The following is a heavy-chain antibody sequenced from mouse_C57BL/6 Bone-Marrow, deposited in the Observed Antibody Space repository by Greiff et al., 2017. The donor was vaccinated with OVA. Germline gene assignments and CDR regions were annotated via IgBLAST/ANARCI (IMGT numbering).Heavy chain of an antibody. CDR3: VGRLRRFAY. D-gene: IGHD2-4*01. V-gene: IGHV10-1*01. Sequence: EVKLQASGGGLVQPKGSLKLSCAASGFSFNTYAMNWVRQAPGKGLEWVARIRSKSNNYATYYADSVKDRFTISRKDSENMLYLQMNDLETEDTAMYCCVGRLRRFAYWGKGTLVTVSA. CDR1: GFSFNTYA. J-gene: IGHJ3*01. CDR2: IRSKSNNYAT.